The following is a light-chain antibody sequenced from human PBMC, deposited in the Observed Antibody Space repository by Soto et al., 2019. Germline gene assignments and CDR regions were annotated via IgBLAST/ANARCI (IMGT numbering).Light chain of an antibody. CDR1: QSLLHITGETF. Sequence: DVVMTQTPLSLSVAPGQPASISCKSSQSLLHITGETFLFWYLQKPGQSPQLLIYEVSTRASGVPDRFSGSGSGTDFTLEISRVEPDDVGIYYCMQSTQLPPTFGQGTRLGIE. J-gene: IGKJ5*01. CDR3: MQSTQLPPT. V-gene: IGKV2D-29*02. CDR2: EVS.